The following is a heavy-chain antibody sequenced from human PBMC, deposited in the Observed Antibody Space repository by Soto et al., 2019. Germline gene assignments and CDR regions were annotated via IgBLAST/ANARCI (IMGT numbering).Heavy chain of an antibody. CDR3: ATAHIVVVTALSPWFDP. J-gene: IGHJ5*02. Sequence: PGESLKISCKGSGYSFTSYWIGWVRQMPGKGLEWMGIIYPGDSDTRYSPSFQGQVTISADKSISTAYLQWSSLKASDTAMYYCATAHIVVVTALSPWFDPWGQGTLVTVS. V-gene: IGHV5-51*01. D-gene: IGHD2-21*02. CDR1: GYSFTSYW. CDR2: IYPGDSDT.